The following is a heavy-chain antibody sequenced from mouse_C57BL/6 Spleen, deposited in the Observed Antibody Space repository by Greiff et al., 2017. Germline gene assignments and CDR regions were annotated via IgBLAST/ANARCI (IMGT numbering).Heavy chain of an antibody. J-gene: IGHJ4*01. CDR2: INPNNGGT. Sequence: EVQLQQPGPELVKPGASVKIPCKASGYTFTDYNMDWVKQSHGKSLEWIGDINPNNGGTIYNQKFKGKATLTVDKSSSTAYMELRSLTSEDTAVYYCARGVTTVVARDAMDYWGQGTSVTVSS. CDR1: GYTFTDYN. V-gene: IGHV1-18*01. D-gene: IGHD1-1*01. CDR3: ARGVTTVVARDAMDY.